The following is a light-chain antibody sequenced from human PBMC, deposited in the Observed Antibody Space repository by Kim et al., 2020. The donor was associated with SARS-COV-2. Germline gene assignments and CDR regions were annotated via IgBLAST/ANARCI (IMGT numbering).Light chain of an antibody. Sequence: HTATLPCTGHSNNVGNQGAAWLQQHQGHPPKLLSYRNNNRPSGISERLSASRSGNTASLTITGLQPEDEADYYCSAWDSSLSAWVFGGGTQLTVL. CDR1: SNNVGNQG. CDR3: SAWDSSLSAWV. V-gene: IGLV10-54*01. CDR2: RNN. J-gene: IGLJ3*02.